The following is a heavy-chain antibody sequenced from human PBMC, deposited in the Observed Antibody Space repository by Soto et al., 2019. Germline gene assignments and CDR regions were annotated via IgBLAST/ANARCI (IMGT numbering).Heavy chain of an antibody. J-gene: IGHJ6*02. D-gene: IGHD3-10*01. CDR1: GGSISSGGYY. CDR2: INHSGTT. Sequence: PSETLSLTCTVSGGSISSGGYYWTWIRQSPGKGLEWIGEINHSGTTNYNPSLKSRVVISVDTSKNQFSLRLSSVTAADTGVYYCARGFGYYASGNYYVPDYYYSGMDVWGQGTTVTVSS. CDR3: ARGFGYYASGNYYVPDYYYSGMDV. V-gene: IGHV4-39*07.